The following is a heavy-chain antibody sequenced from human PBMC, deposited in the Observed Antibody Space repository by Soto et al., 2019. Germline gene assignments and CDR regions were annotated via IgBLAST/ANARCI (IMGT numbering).Heavy chain of an antibody. V-gene: IGHV3-53*01. CDR3: ARGYWRFGESYYFDY. J-gene: IGHJ4*02. CDR2: ILSGGDT. CDR1: GFTVSSGY. D-gene: IGHD3-10*01. Sequence: PGGSLRLSGAASGFTVSSGYMSWVRQAPGMGLEWVSVILSGGDTYYAESVKGRFTVSRDNSQNTVYLQMNSLRGEDTATYYCARGYWRFGESYYFDYWGQGSLVTVSS.